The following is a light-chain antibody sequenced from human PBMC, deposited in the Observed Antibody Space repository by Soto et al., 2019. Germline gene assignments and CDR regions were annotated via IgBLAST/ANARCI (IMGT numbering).Light chain of an antibody. CDR1: QSVSSSY. J-gene: IGKJ2*01. Sequence: EIVLTQSPGTLSLSPGERATLSCRASQSVSSSYLAWYQHKPGQAPSLLIYGASSRATGIPDRFSGSGSGTDFTLTISRLEPEDFSVYYCQQYGSPGTFGQGTKLEIK. V-gene: IGKV3-20*01. CDR3: QQYGSPGT. CDR2: GAS.